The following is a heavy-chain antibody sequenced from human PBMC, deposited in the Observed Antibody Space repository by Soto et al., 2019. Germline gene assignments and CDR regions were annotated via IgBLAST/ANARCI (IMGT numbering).Heavy chain of an antibody. Sequence: QVQLVQSGAEVKKPGASVKVSCKASGYTFTSYALHWVRQAPGQRTEWMGWINASNGNTKYSQKFQGRETITRDTCESTAYMERGSVRSEDTAVYYCARGEGPYYDCLSGCYMAGWFGPWGQGTLVTVSS. CDR1: GYTFTSYA. CDR2: INASNGNT. D-gene: IGHD3-3*01. V-gene: IGHV1-3*01. CDR3: ARGEGPYYDCLSGCYMAGWFGP. J-gene: IGHJ5*02.